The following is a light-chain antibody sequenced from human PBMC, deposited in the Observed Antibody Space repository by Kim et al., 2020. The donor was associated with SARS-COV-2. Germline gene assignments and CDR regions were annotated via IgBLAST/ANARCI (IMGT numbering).Light chain of an antibody. V-gene: IGLV3-1*01. J-gene: IGLJ2*01. CDR2: QDN. CDR1: KRGDKY. CDR3: QAWDRSVV. Sequence: VSVSPGQTASITCSGDKRGDKYACWYQQKPGQSPVLVIYQDNKRPSGIPERFSGSNSGNTATLTIRGTQAMDEADYYCQAWDRSVVFGGGTKLTVL.